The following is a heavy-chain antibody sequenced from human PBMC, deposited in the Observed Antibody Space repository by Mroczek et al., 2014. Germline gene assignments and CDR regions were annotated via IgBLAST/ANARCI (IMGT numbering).Heavy chain of an antibody. CDR1: GGSISSSSYY. Sequence: QVQLVESGPGLVKPSETLSLTCTVSGGSISSSSYYWGWIRQPPGKGLEWIGSIYYSGSTYYNPSLKSRVTISVDTSKNQFSLKLSSVTAADTAVYYCARRYYDFWSRFDPWGQGTLVTVSS. J-gene: IGHJ5*02. CDR2: IYYSGST. D-gene: IGHD3-3*01. CDR3: ARRYYDFWSRFDP. V-gene: IGHV4-39*01.